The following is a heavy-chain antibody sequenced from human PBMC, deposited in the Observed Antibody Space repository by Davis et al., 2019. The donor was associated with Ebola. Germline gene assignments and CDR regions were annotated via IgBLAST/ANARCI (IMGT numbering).Heavy chain of an antibody. CDR2: ISGNGGTT. CDR3: AKDTTNIWFDI. V-gene: IGHV3-23*01. D-gene: IGHD1-26*01. CDR1: GFTSSNYA. J-gene: IGHJ3*02. Sequence: GGSLRLSCAASGFTSSNYAMHWVRQAPGKGLEWVSAISGNGGTTYYADSVKGRFTTSRDNSKNTLYLQMNTLGAEDTAIYYCAKDTTNIWFDIWGQGTMVTVSS.